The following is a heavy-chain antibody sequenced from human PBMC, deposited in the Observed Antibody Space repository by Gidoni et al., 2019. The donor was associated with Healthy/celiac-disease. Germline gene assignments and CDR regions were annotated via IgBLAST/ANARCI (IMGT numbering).Heavy chain of an antibody. CDR2: IKSKTDGGTT. V-gene: IGHV3-15*01. J-gene: IGHJ4*02. CDR1: GFTFSNAW. D-gene: IGHD1-7*01. CDR3: TTWLLTGTSRIRGY. Sequence: EVQLVESGGGLVKPGGSLRLSCAASGFTFSNAWMSWVRQAPGKGLAWAGRIKSKTDGGTTDYAAPVKVRFTISRDDSKNTLYLQMNSLKTEDTAVYYCTTWLLTGTSRIRGYWGQGTLVTVSS.